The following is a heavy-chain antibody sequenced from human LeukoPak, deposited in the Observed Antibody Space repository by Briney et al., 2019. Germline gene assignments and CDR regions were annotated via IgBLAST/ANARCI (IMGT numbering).Heavy chain of an antibody. CDR3: AKAVDLPYYYYGMDV. Sequence: GGSLRLSCAASGFTFSSYAMSWVRQAPGKGLEWVSAISGSGGSTYYADSVKGRFTISRDNSKNTLYLQMNSLRAEDTAVYYCAKAVDLPYYYYGMDVWGQGTTATVSS. J-gene: IGHJ6*02. CDR2: ISGSGGST. CDR1: GFTFSSYA. D-gene: IGHD2-2*01. V-gene: IGHV3-23*01.